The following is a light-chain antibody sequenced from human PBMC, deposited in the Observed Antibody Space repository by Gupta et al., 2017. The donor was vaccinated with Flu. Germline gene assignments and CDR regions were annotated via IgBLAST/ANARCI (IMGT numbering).Light chain of an antibody. V-gene: IGLV6-57*01. CDR3: QSYDGTMGV. J-gene: IGLJ1*01. CDR1: SGSVASNY. Sequence: TVTISCTRSSGSVASNYVQWYQQRPGSSPTTVIYEDNQRPSGVPDRFSGSIDSSSNSASLTISGLKTEDEADYYCQSYDGTMGVFGTGTKVTVL. CDR2: EDN.